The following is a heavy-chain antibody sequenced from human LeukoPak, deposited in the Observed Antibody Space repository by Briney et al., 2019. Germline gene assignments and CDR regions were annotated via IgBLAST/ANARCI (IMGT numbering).Heavy chain of an antibody. J-gene: IGHJ4*02. CDR1: GDTFTSNA. Sequence: WASVKVSCKASGDTFTSNAVSWVRQAPGQGLEWMGRIIPILRTAEYAQKFQGRLTITADRSTGTAYVELSSLRSDDTAVYYCAKGKGFVGHFDFWGQGTLVTVSS. CDR3: AKGKGFVGHFDF. CDR2: IIPILRTA. D-gene: IGHD3-3*01. V-gene: IGHV1-69*04.